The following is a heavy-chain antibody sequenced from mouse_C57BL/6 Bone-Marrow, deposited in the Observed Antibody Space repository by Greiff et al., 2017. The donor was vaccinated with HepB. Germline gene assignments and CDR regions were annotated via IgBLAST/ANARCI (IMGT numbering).Heavy chain of an antibody. Sequence: DVQLVESGGGLVKPGGSLKLSCAASGFTFSDYGMHWVRQAPEKGLEWVAYISSGSSTIYYADTVKGRFTISRDNAKNTLFLQMTSLRSEDTAMYYCATYGYDAMDYWGQGTSVTVSS. J-gene: IGHJ4*01. V-gene: IGHV5-17*01. CDR1: GFTFSDYG. CDR3: ATYGYDAMDY. CDR2: ISSGSSTI. D-gene: IGHD2-10*02.